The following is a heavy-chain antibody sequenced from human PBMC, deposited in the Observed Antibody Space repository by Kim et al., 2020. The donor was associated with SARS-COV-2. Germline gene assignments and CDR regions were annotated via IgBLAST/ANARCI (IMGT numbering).Heavy chain of an antibody. D-gene: IGHD6-19*01. V-gene: IGHV3-23*01. CDR1: GFTFSSYA. CDR3: AKELPLYSSGWSDLWRWFDP. CDR2: ISGSGGST. Sequence: GGSLRLSCAASGFTFSSYAMSWVRQAPGKGLEWVSAISGSGGSTYYADSVKGRFTISRDNSKNTLYLQMNSLRAEDTAVYYCAKELPLYSSGWSDLWRWFDPWGQGTLVTVSS. J-gene: IGHJ5*02.